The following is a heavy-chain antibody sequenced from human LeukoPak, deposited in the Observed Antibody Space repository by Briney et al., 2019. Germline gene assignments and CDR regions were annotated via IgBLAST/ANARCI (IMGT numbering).Heavy chain of an antibody. J-gene: IGHJ6*04. CDR2: INHKGAT. Sequence: SETLSLTCAVYGGSFSGYYWTWVRQPPGKGLEWIGEINHKGATNYNPSLKSRVTISLDTSKNQFSLKLSSVTAADTAVYYCAKGPHFYGSGSYEYSYYYYYYGMDVWGKGTAVTVSS. V-gene: IGHV4-34*01. CDR1: GGSFSGYY. CDR3: AKGPHFYGSGSYEYSYYYYYYGMDV. D-gene: IGHD3-10*01.